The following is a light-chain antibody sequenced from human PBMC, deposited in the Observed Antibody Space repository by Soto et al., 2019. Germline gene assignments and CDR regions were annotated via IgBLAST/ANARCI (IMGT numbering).Light chain of an antibody. Sequence: DIQMTQSPSSLSASVGDRVTITCRASQSLSSYLNWYQQKPGKAPKLLIYAASSLQSGVPSRFSGSGSGTDFTLTISSLQPEDFATYYCQQSYSTLITFGQGTRLE. CDR1: QSLSSY. CDR3: QQSYSTLIT. CDR2: AAS. J-gene: IGKJ5*01. V-gene: IGKV1-39*01.